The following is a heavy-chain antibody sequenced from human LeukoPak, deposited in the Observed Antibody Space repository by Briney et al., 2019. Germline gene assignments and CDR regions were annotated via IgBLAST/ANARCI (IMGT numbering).Heavy chain of an antibody. CDR2: ISAYNGNT. J-gene: IGHJ4*02. D-gene: IGHD2-2*01. V-gene: IGHV1-18*01. CDR3: ARGYCSSTSCYSPDY. CDR1: GYTFTSYG. Sequence: GASVKVSCEASGYTFTSYGISWVRQAPGQGLEWMGWISAYNGNTNYAQKLQGRVTMTTDTSTSTAYMELRSLRSDDTAVYYCARGYCSSTSCYSPDYWGQGTLVTVSS.